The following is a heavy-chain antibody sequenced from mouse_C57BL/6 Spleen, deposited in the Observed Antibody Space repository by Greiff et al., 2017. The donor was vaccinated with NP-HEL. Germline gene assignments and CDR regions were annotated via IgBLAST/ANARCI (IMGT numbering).Heavy chain of an antibody. CDR2: INPYNGGT. D-gene: IGHD2-4*01. Sequence: EVQLQQSGPVLVKPGASVKMSCKASGYTFTDYYMNWVKQSHGKSLEWIGVINPYNGGTSYNQKFKGKATLTVDKASSTAYMALTSLTSEDSAVYYCAGDLYDDDGDGHYYAMDYWGQGTSVTVSS. CDR1: GYTFTDYY. CDR3: AGDLYDDDGDGHYYAMDY. V-gene: IGHV1-19*01. J-gene: IGHJ4*01.